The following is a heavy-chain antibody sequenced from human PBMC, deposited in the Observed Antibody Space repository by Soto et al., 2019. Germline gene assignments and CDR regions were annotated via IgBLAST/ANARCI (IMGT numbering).Heavy chain of an antibody. J-gene: IGHJ3*01. CDR1: GFSFSNHE. CDR3: AKGLYCNGGACYHFPYASFDV. Sequence: MRLVESGGAVVQSGRSLRLSCAASGFSFSNHEIHWVRQAPGKGLEWVAVFSYDANKEHYADSVKGRFTFSRDNSKDTLALQKNSLRTDDTAVYYCAKGLYCNGGACYHFPYASFDVWGQGTMVTVPS. V-gene: IGHV3-30*18. CDR2: FSYDANKE. D-gene: IGHD2-15*01.